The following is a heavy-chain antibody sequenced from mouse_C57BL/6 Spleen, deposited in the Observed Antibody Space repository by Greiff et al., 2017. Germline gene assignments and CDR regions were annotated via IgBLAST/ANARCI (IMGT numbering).Heavy chain of an antibody. Sequence: QVQLQQPGAELVKPGASVKLSCKASGYTFTSYWMHWVKQRPGQGLKWIGMIHPNSGSTNYNEKFKSKATLTVDKSSSTAYMQLSSLTSEDSAVYYCARNYLYAMDYWGQGTSVTVSS. V-gene: IGHV1-64*01. CDR1: GYTFTSYW. D-gene: IGHD1-1*01. CDR3: ARNYLYAMDY. CDR2: IHPNSGST. J-gene: IGHJ4*01.